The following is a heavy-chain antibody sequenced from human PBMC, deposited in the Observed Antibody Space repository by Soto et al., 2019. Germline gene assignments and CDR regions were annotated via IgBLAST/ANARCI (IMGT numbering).Heavy chain of an antibody. D-gene: IGHD2-2*01. CDR1: GFTFSSYS. CDR3: ARLSSTQDGMDV. J-gene: IGHJ6*02. CDR2: ISSSSSYI. V-gene: IGHV3-21*01. Sequence: GGSLRLSCAASGFTFSSYSMNWVRQAPGKGLEWVSSISSSSSYIYYADSVKGRFTISRDNAKNSLYLQMNSLRAEDTAVYYCARLSSTQDGMDVWGQGTTVTVSS.